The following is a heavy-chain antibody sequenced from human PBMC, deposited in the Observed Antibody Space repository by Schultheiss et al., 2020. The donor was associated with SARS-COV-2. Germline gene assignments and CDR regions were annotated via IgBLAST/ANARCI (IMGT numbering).Heavy chain of an antibody. CDR2: IWYDGSNK. Sequence: GGSLRLSCAASGFTFSSYGMHWVRQAPGKGLEWVAVIWYDGSNKYYADSVKGRFTISRDNSKNTLYLQMNSLRAEDTAVYYCARDPLGGQWLDIYFDYWGQGTLVTVSS. V-gene: IGHV3-33*01. D-gene: IGHD6-19*01. J-gene: IGHJ4*02. CDR3: ARDPLGGQWLDIYFDY. CDR1: GFTFSSYG.